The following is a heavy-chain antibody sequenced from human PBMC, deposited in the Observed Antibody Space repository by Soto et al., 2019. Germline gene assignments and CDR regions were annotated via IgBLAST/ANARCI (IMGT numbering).Heavy chain of an antibody. Sequence: QVQLEQSGAEVKKPGSSVKISCKASGGTLSDHGVSWLRQAPGQGLEWVEGTIPVFNTAKYAPKFQGRVTIAADKSTNIAYMELGSLRSDDTASYYCARGVYGSGNYYTGPSAFDIWGQGTLVIVSS. CDR1: GGTLSDHG. CDR3: ARGVYGSGNYYTGPSAFDI. V-gene: IGHV1-69*06. D-gene: IGHD3-10*01. CDR2: TIPVFNTA. J-gene: IGHJ3*02.